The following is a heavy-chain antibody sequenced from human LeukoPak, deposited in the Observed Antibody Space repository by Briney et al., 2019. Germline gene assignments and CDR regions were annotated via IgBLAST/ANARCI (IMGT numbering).Heavy chain of an antibody. CDR3: ARAFLWFGESFYDAYDI. V-gene: IGHV1-2*02. CDR2: INPNSGGT. D-gene: IGHD3-10*01. Sequence: ASVKVSCKAFGYTFTGSYMHWVRQAPGQGLEWMGWINPNSGGTNYAQKLRGRVTMTRDTSISTAYMELSRLRSDDTAIYYCARAFLWFGESFYDAYDIWGQGTMVTVSS. J-gene: IGHJ3*02. CDR1: GYTFTGSY.